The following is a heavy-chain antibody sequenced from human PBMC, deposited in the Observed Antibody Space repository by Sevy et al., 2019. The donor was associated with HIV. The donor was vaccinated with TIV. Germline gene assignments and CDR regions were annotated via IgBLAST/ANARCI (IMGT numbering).Heavy chain of an antibody. CDR1: GFTFSTYS. J-gene: IGHJ4*02. CDR2: ISSRSSHI. D-gene: IGHD6-13*01. CDR3: TRARGGVAASGDY. Sequence: GGSLRLSCAASGFTFSTYSMNWVRQAPGKGLEWVSSISSRSSHIYYADSVKGRFTVSRDNVKNSVYLQMNSLRAEDTAMYYCTRARGGVAASGDYWGQGTLVTVSS. V-gene: IGHV3-21*06.